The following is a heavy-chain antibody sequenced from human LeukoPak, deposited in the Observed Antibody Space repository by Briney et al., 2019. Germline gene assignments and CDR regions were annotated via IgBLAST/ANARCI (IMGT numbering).Heavy chain of an antibody. CDR2: ISGTSVHI. D-gene: IGHD3-22*01. Sequence: GGSLRLSCSASGFIFSTSSMKWFRQAPGKALEWVSAISGTSVHIYYADSVKGRFTISRDNVKESLYLHMNSLRAEDTAVYYCARVYETNGYLYWGQGSLVTVSS. J-gene: IGHJ4*02. CDR1: GFIFSTSS. CDR3: ARVYETNGYLY. V-gene: IGHV3-21*01.